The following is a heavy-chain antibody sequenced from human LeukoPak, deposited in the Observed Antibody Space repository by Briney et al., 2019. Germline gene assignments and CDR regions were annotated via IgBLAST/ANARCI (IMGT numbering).Heavy chain of an antibody. Sequence: PGGTLRLSCAASGFTFTSYVMHWVRQAPGKGLEWVAVTSFDGSNKYYADSVKGRFTISGDSSKNTLFLQMNSLRVEDTAVYYCAKCGYVGYDLFYFDYWGQGTLVTVSS. CDR2: TSFDGSNK. J-gene: IGHJ4*02. CDR3: AKCGYVGYDLFYFDY. V-gene: IGHV3-30*18. D-gene: IGHD5-12*01. CDR1: GFTFTSYV.